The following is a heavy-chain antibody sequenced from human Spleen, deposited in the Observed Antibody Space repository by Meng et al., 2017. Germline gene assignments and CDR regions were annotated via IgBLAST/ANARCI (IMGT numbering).Heavy chain of an antibody. Sequence: GESLKISCAASGFTFDRHAMQWIRRAPGKGLEWVSGISGAGGSSYYADSVKGRFTISRDNFKSTLYLQMENMRAEDTAIYYCARRPRGLVVDSYFDNWGHGTLVTVSS. CDR1: GFTFDRHA. V-gene: IGHV3-23*01. J-gene: IGHJ4*01. CDR2: ISGAGGSS. CDR3: ARRPRGLVVDSYFDN. D-gene: IGHD3-3*01.